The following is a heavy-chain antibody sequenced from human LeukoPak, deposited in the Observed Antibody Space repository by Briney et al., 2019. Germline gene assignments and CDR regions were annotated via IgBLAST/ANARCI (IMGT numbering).Heavy chain of an antibody. Sequence: GGAPRLSSGASGVTTINAWLSWVRQAPRGGLEGVGRVKSKTDGGTTDDAAAVKGGFTISRDDSKNTLFLQMNSLETEDTAVYYCTIVRASVNFGLDVWGQGTTVTVSS. V-gene: IGHV3-15*01. CDR3: TIVRASVNFGLDV. CDR1: GVTTINAW. CDR2: VKSKTDGGTT. J-gene: IGHJ6*02. D-gene: IGHD3-16*02.